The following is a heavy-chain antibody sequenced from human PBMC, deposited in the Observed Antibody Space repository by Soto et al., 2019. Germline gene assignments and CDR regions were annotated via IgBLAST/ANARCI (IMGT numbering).Heavy chain of an antibody. J-gene: IGHJ4*02. CDR2: IYYSGST. CDR3: ARDHPGSSHFDY. D-gene: IGHD3-10*01. Sequence: SETLSLTCTVSGGSISNYYWSWIRQPPGKGLEWIGYIYYSGSTSYNPSLKSRVTISVDTSKNQFSLKLSSVTAADTAVYYCARDHPGSSHFDYWGQGTLVTVS. V-gene: IGHV4-59*01. CDR1: GGSISNYY.